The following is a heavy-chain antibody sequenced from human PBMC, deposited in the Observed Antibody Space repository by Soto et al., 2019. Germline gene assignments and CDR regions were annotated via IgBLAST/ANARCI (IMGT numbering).Heavy chain of an antibody. CDR3: ARDAQAGYYYYGMDV. D-gene: IGHD6-25*01. J-gene: IGHJ6*02. CDR1: GGTFSSYA. V-gene: IGHV1-69*13. CDR2: IIPIFGTA. Sequence: SVKVSCKASGGTFSSYAISWVRQAPGQGLEWMGGIIPIFGTANYAQKFQGRVTITADESTSTAYMELSSLRSEDTAVYYCARDAQAGYYYYGMDVWGQGTTVTVSS.